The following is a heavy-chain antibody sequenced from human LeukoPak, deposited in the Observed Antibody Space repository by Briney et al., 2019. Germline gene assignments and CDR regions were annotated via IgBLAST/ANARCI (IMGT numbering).Heavy chain of an antibody. CDR3: ARDFVEQAGYAFDI. Sequence: GRSLRLSCAASGFTFSSYAMHWVRQAPGKGLEWVAVISYDGSNKYYADSVKGRFTTSRDNSKNTLYLQMNSLRAEDTAVYYCARDFVEQAGYAFDIWGQGAMVTVSS. CDR1: GFTFSSYA. V-gene: IGHV3-30-3*01. CDR2: ISYDGSNK. J-gene: IGHJ3*02. D-gene: IGHD3-16*02.